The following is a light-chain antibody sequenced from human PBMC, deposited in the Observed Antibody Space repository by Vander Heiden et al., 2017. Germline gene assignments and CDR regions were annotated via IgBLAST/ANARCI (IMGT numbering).Light chain of an antibody. Sequence: QSALTQPPSVSGSPGQSVSLSCTGTSSDVGGYGFVSWYQQHPSKAPRLMIYEVSGPPSGVSNRFSGSKVGNTASLTISGRQPEDEADYYCNSEATTSALVLFGGGTKVTV. CDR2: EVS. J-gene: IGLJ3*02. CDR3: NSEATTSALVL. CDR1: SSDVGGYGF. V-gene: IGLV2-14*01.